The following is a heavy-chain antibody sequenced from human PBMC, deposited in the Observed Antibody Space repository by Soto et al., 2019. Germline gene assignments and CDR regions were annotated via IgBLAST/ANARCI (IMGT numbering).Heavy chain of an antibody. D-gene: IGHD3-3*01. Sequence: HPGGSLRLSCAASGFTFSSYGMHWVRQDPGKGLEWVAVISYDGSNKYYADSVKGRFTISRDNSKNTLYLQMNSLRAEDTAVYYCAKDLTIFGVVITPFDYWGQGTLVTVSS. CDR1: GFTFSSYG. CDR2: ISYDGSNK. J-gene: IGHJ4*02. CDR3: AKDLTIFGVVITPFDY. V-gene: IGHV3-30*18.